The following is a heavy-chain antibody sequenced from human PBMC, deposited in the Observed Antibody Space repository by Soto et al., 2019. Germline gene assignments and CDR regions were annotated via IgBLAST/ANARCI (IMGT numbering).Heavy chain of an antibody. V-gene: IGHV1-69*12. CDR2: IIPIFGTA. J-gene: IGHJ3*02. Sequence: QVQLVQSGAEVKKPGSSVKVSCKASGGTFSSYAISWVRQAPGQGLEWMGGIIPIFGTANYAQKFQGRVTITADEYTSTDYMELSSLRYEDTAEYYCAGRDEYGDYVHAFDIWGKGTMVTVSS. CDR1: GGTFSSYA. CDR3: AGRDEYGDYVHAFDI. D-gene: IGHD4-17*01.